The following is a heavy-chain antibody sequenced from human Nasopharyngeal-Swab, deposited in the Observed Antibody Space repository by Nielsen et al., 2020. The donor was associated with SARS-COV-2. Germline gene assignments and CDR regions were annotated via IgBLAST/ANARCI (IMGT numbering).Heavy chain of an antibody. Sequence: GSLRLFFAASGFPFRSHWMSWVRQAPGKGLEWVANIKQYGSEKYYVDSVKGRFTIYRDNAKNSLYLQMNSLRAEDTAVYYCARERGGSYSLPEESFDYWGQGTLVTVSS. J-gene: IGHJ4*02. V-gene: IGHV3-7*01. CDR3: ARERGGSYSLPEESFDY. CDR1: GFPFRSHW. D-gene: IGHD1-26*01. CDR2: IKQYGSEK.